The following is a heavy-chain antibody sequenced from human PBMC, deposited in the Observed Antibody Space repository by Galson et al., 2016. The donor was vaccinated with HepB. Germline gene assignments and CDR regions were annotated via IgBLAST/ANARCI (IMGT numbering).Heavy chain of an antibody. J-gene: IGHJ4*02. CDR1: GFTFSSYA. CDR2: ISGSGGRT. CDR3: AKVDIPTIFGVVIG. V-gene: IGHV3-23*01. D-gene: IGHD3-3*01. Sequence: SLRLSCAASGFTFSSYAMSWVRQAPGKGLEWVSAISGSGGRTYYADSVKGRFTMSRDNSKNTLYLQMNSLRAEDTAVYYCAKVDIPTIFGVVIGWGQGTLVTVSS.